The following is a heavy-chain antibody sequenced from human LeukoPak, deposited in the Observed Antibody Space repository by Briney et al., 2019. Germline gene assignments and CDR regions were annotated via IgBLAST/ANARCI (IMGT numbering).Heavy chain of an antibody. CDR1: GFIFSNYA. V-gene: IGHV3-23*01. D-gene: IGHD4-17*01. CDR3: AKDPNGDYVGAFDF. CDR2: IGGRGGNI. J-gene: IGHJ3*01. Sequence: PGGSLRLSCAASGFIFSNYAMIWVRQAPGKGLEWVLTIGGRGGNIYYAESVKGRFTISRDNSKNTLFLQMNSLRADDTAVYYCAKDPNGDYVGAFDFWGQGTMVSVSS.